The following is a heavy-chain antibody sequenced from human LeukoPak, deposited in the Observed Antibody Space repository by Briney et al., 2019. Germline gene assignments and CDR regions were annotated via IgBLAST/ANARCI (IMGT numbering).Heavy chain of an antibody. V-gene: IGHV3-48*01. CDR1: GFTFNTYS. Sequence: GGSLRLSCAASGFTFNTYSMNWVRQAPGKGLEWVSYISSNNFTVYYADSVKGRFTISRDNAKNSLYLQMNSLRAEDTAVYYCARDLGQDYWGQGTLVTVSS. CDR2: ISSNNFTV. CDR3: ARDLGQDY. J-gene: IGHJ4*02.